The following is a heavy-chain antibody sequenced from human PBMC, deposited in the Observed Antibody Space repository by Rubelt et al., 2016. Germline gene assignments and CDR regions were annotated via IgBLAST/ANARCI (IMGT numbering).Heavy chain of an antibody. CDR1: GFRW. CDR2: IWYDGSKE. V-gene: IGHV3-33*08. J-gene: IGHJ4*02. CDR3: ARVAFDSSGNYYGYQGGIDY. Sequence: VQLLESGGGLVQPGGSLRLSCAGSGFRWMNWVRQAPGKGLEWVAIIWYDGSKEYYADSVKGRFTISRENSKNTQDLQMNSLRAEDTAVYYCARVAFDSSGNYYGYQGGIDYWGQGTLVTVSS. D-gene: IGHD3-22*01.